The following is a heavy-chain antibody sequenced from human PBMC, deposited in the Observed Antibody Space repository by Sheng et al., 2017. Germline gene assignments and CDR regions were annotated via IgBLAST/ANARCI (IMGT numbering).Heavy chain of an antibody. V-gene: IGHV3-30-3*01. CDR1: GFTFSSYA. Sequence: ESVGGVVQPGRSLRLSCAASGFTFSSYAMHWVRQAPGKGLEWVAVISYDGSNKYYADSVKGRFTISRDNSKNTLYLQMNSLRAEDTAVYYCARGRLYYDFWSGYCVYWGQGTLVTVSS. J-gene: IGHJ4*02. D-gene: IGHD3-3*01. CDR3: ARGRLYYDFWSGYCVY. CDR2: ISYDGSNK.